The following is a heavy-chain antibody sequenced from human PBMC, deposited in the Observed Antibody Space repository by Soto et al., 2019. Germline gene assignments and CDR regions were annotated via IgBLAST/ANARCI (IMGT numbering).Heavy chain of an antibody. V-gene: IGHV1-2*04. J-gene: IGHJ3*01. CDR2: INPNSGGT. CDR3: AREGKDIVVVPAAMDRDAFDL. D-gene: IGHD2-2*01. CDR1: GYTFTGYY. Sequence: ASVKVSCKASGYTFTGYYMHWVRQAPGQGLEWMGWINPNSGGTNYAQKFQGWVTMTRDTSISTAYMELSRLRSDDTAVYYCAREGKDIVVVPAAMDRDAFDLWGQGTXVTVSS.